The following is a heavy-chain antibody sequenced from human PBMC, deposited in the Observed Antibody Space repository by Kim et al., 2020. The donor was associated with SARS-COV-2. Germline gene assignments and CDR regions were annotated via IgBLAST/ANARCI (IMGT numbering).Heavy chain of an antibody. J-gene: IGHJ6*02. CDR3: ASGTIFGVVIARYYYYGMDV. V-gene: IGHV4-34*01. CDR2: INHSGST. CDR1: GGSFSGYY. Sequence: SETLSLTCAVYGGSFSGYYWSWIRQPPGKGLEWIGEINHSGSTNYNPSLKSRVTISVDTSKNQFSLKLSSVTAADTAVYYCASGTIFGVVIARYYYYGMDVWGQGTTVTVSS. D-gene: IGHD3-3*01.